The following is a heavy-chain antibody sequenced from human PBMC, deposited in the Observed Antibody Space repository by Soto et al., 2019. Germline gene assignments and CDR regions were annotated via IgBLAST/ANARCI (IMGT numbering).Heavy chain of an antibody. CDR2: VYYGGRS. V-gene: IGHV4-39*02. D-gene: IGHD3-10*01. Sequence: TSETLSLTCTVSSAPVSSTTYTWGWIRQPPGKGLEWVASVYYGGRSYYNPSLNSRFTISRDNAKNSLYLQMNSLRAEDTAVYYCARDQVRGVGGMDVWGQGTTVTVSS. CDR3: ARDQVRGVGGMDV. J-gene: IGHJ6*02. CDR1: SAPVSSTTYT.